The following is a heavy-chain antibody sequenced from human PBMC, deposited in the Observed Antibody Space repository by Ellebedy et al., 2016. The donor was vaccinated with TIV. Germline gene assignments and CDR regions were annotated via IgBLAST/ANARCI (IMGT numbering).Heavy chain of an antibody. Sequence: MPSETLSLTCTVSGGSISSYYWSWIRQPPGKGLEWIGYIYYSGSTNYNPSLKSRVTISVDTSKNQFSLKLSSVTAADTAVYYCARESVGATTFDYWGQGTLVTVSS. CDR2: IYYSGST. CDR1: GGSISSYY. V-gene: IGHV4-59*12. CDR3: ARESVGATTFDY. J-gene: IGHJ4*02. D-gene: IGHD1-26*01.